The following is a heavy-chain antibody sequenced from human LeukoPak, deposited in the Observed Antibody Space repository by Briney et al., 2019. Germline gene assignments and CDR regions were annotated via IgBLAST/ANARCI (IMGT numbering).Heavy chain of an antibody. J-gene: IGHJ3*02. V-gene: IGHV1-69*13. D-gene: IGHD5-24*01. Sequence: SVTVSCKASGGTFSSYAISWVRQAPGQGLEWMGGIIPIFGTANYAQKFQGRVTITADESTSTAYMELSSPRSEDTAVYYCARVRRWLQFDAFDIWGQGTMVTVSS. CDR3: ARVRRWLQFDAFDI. CDR1: GGTFSSYA. CDR2: IIPIFGTA.